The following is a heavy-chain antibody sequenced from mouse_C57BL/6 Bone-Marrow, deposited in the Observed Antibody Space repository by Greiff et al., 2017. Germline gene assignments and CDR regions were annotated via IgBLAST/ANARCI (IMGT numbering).Heavy chain of an antibody. CDR3: ALSTTVVGPYAMDY. D-gene: IGHD1-1*01. J-gene: IGHJ4*01. CDR2: IYPRSGNT. CDR1: GYTFTSYG. V-gene: IGHV1-81*01. Sequence: VQLQESGAELARPGASVKLSCKASGYTFTSYGISWVKQRTGQGLEWIGEIYPRSGNTYYNEKFKGKATLTADKSSSTAYMELRSLTSEDSAVYFCALSTTVVGPYAMDYWGQGTSVTVSA.